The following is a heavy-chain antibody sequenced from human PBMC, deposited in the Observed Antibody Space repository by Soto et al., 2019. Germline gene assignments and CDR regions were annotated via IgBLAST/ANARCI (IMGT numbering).Heavy chain of an antibody. D-gene: IGHD3-10*01. V-gene: IGHV3-11*01. CDR2: ISSSGSTI. J-gene: IGHJ6*02. CDR1: GFTFSDYY. Sequence: GGSLRLSCAASGFTFSDYYMSWIRQAPGKGLEWVSYISSSGSTIYYADSVKGRFTISRDNAKNSLYLQMSSRRAEDTAVYYGASECPGTGLYYQLLGLVEWGQGATVTVSS. CDR3: ASECPGTGLYYQLLGLVE.